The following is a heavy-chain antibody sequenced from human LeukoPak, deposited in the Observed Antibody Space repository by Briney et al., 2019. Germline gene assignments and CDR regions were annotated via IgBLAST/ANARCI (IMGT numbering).Heavy chain of an antibody. D-gene: IGHD3-10*01. CDR1: GGSFSSGAYY. J-gene: IGHJ2*01. CDR2: IYYSGST. CDR3: ARVMVPQEDPRITMAAYFDL. Sequence: SETLSLTCSVSGGSFSSGAYYWNWIRQHPGKGLEWIGYIYYSGSTYYNPSLKSRVTISVDTSKNQFSLKLSSVTAADTAVYYCARVMVPQEDPRITMAAYFDLWGRGALVTVSS. V-gene: IGHV4-31*03.